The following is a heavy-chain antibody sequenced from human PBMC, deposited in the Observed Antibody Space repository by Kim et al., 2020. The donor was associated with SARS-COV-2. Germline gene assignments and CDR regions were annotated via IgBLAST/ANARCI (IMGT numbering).Heavy chain of an antibody. Sequence: SKIDGETTYYAAPVKGRFTVSRDDSKNTLYLQMNGLKIEDTGVYYCYDSGNWGQGTRVTVSS. D-gene: IGHD3-10*01. J-gene: IGHJ4*02. CDR3: YDSGN. CDR2: SKIDGETT. V-gene: IGHV3-15*01.